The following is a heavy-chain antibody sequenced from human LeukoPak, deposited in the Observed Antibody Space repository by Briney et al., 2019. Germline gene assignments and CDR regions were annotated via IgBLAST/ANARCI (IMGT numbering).Heavy chain of an antibody. CDR1: GGSFSGYY. J-gene: IGHJ3*02. Sequence: PSETLSLTCAVYGGSFSGYYWSWIRQPPGKGLEWIGEINHSGSTNYNPSLKSRVTISVDTSKNQFSLKLSSVTAADTAEYYCASAYIVDYDAFDIWGQGTMVTVSS. CDR3: ASAYIVDYDAFDI. V-gene: IGHV4-34*01. D-gene: IGHD4-17*01. CDR2: INHSGST.